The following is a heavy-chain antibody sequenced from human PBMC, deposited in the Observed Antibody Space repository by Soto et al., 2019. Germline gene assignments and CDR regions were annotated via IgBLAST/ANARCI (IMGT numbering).Heavy chain of an antibody. D-gene: IGHD2-21*02. CDR2: ISSYSGNT. Sequence: QAQLVQSVAEEKKVGASVKVSCKASGYNFILHGISWVRQAPGQGLEWMGWISSYSGNTDYAQNIQGRVTITTDTSTGTVYMELRSLTSDDTAMYYCARVWYGGNSVAFDIWGQGTMVTVSS. CDR3: ARVWYGGNSVAFDI. J-gene: IGHJ3*02. CDR1: GYNFILHG. V-gene: IGHV1-18*01.